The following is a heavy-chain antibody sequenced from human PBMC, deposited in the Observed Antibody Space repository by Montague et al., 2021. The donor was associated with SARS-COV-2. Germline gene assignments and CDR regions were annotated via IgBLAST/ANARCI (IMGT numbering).Heavy chain of an antibody. J-gene: IGHJ4*02. CDR3: VSSLPGNQFQFDY. CDR1: GGSITNGGYY. Sequence: TLSLTCSVSGGSITNGGYYWTWIRQRPGGDLEWLGYLYYNGMTHYSPSLESRASFSLDTSKNQFSLKLTSATATDSALYFCVSSLPGNQFQFDYWGQGALVTVSS. CDR2: LYYNGMT. V-gene: IGHV4-31*03. D-gene: IGHD1-14*01.